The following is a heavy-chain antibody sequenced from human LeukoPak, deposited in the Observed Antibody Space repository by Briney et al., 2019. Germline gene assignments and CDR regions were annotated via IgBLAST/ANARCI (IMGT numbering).Heavy chain of an antibody. CDR2: INHSGST. D-gene: IGHD3-16*02. Sequence: PSETLSLTCAVYGGSFSGCYWSWIRQPPGKGLEWIGEINHSGSTNYNPSLKSRVTISVDTSKNQFSLKLSSVTAADTAVYYCARGYYDYVWGSYRYNPFDYWGQGTLVTVSS. V-gene: IGHV4-34*01. J-gene: IGHJ4*02. CDR3: ARGYYDYVWGSYRYNPFDY. CDR1: GGSFSGCY.